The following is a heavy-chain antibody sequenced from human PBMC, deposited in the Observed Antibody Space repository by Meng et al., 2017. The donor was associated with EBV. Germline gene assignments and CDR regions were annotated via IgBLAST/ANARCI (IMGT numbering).Heavy chain of an antibody. Sequence: VKLVVAGGGVILPGASMTLFDASSRFTFMCSVLHCGRQASGKGLEWVGRIKSKAKSYATAYDASLKGRFIISRDDSKNTAYLQMNSLQTEETAVYYFTRMSSPLDYWGQGTLVTVSS. V-gene: IGHV3-73*02. CDR2: IKSKAKSYAT. J-gene: IGHJ4*02. CDR3: TRMSSPLDY. CDR1: RFTFMCSV. D-gene: IGHD2-2*01.